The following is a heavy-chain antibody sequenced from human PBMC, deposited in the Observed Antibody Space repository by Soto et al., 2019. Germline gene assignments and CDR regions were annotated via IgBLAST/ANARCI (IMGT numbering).Heavy chain of an antibody. J-gene: IGHJ4*02. CDR3: ARSYYVSGSHIFDY. V-gene: IGHV3-11*06. Sequence: QVQLVESGGGLVKPGGSLRLSCAASGFSFRDYYMSWIRQAPGKGPEWVSYISSSSSSTNYADSVKGRFTISRDNAKNSLYLQMNSLRAEDTAVYYCARSYYVSGSHIFDYWGQGTLVTVSS. CDR1: GFSFRDYY. CDR2: ISSSSSST. D-gene: IGHD3-10*01.